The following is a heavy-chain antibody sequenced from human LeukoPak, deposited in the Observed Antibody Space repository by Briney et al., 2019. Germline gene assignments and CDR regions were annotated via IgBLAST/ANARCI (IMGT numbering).Heavy chain of an antibody. CDR1: GGSIIDHY. Sequence: KPSETLSLTCSVSGGSIIDHYWRWIRQPPGKGLEWIGYIYYSGSTNYNPSLESRVTISVDTSENRFTLKLTAVTAADKDVYYCASGDAAVVEPWGQGVLVTVSS. CDR3: ASGDAAVVEP. D-gene: IGHD6-25*01. J-gene: IGHJ5*02. V-gene: IGHV4-59*11. CDR2: IYYSGST.